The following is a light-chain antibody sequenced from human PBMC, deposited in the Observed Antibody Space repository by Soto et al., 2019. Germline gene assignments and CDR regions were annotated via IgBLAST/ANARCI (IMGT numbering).Light chain of an antibody. Sequence: EIAMTQSPDTLSVSPGDRATLSCRASQGVRSDLAWYQQKAGQSPRLLIYGASTRAAETPARFSGSGSETEFTLTISSLQSEDFAVYYCQHYQNLWAFGQGTKVDIK. J-gene: IGKJ1*01. CDR2: GAS. V-gene: IGKV3-15*01. CDR1: QGVRSD. CDR3: QHYQNLWA.